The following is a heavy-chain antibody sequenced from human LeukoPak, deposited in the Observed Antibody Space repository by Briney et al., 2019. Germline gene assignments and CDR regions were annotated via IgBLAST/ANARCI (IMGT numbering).Heavy chain of an antibody. CDR3: AKDPPQAEVTADYYMDV. CDR2: ISGSGGST. D-gene: IGHD2-21*02. Sequence: GGSLRLSCAASGFTFSSYAMSWVRQAPGKGLEWVSAISGSGGSTYYADSVKGRFTISRDNSKNTLYLQMNSLRAEDTAVYYCAKDPPQAEVTADYYMDVWGKGTTVTVSS. V-gene: IGHV3-23*01. CDR1: GFTFSSYA. J-gene: IGHJ6*03.